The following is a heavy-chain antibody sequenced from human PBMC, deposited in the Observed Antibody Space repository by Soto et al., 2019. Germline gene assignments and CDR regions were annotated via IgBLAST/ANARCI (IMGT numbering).Heavy chain of an antibody. Sequence: EVQLVESGGGLVQRGGSLRLSCASSGFSFSSYWMHWVRQAPGKGLVWVSRINRDGSTTAYADSVKGRFIISRDNAKNTVYLQMNSLRAEATAVYYCARDYDFWSSYPSVYFDYWGQGNLVTVSS. CDR1: GFSFSSYW. V-gene: IGHV3-74*01. D-gene: IGHD3-3*01. CDR3: ARDYDFWSSYPSVYFDY. CDR2: INRDGSTT. J-gene: IGHJ4*02.